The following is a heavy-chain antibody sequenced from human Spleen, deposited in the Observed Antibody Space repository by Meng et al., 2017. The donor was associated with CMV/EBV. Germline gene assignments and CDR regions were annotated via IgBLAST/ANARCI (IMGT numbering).Heavy chain of an antibody. V-gene: IGHV3-7*01. J-gene: IGHJ5*02. CDR2: IRQDGREK. CDR3: AREGFGSGYWFDP. CDR1: GFTFSNYW. D-gene: IGHD3-22*01. Sequence: GESLKISCVASGFTFSNYWMRWVRQAPGEGLEWLATIRQDGREKFYVDSVRGRFTISRDNAKKSLYLEMNSLTVEDTAVYYCAREGFGSGYWFDPWGQGTLVTVSS.